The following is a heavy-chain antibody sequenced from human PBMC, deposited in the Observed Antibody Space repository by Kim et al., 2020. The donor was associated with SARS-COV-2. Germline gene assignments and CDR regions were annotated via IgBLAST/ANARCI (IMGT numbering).Heavy chain of an antibody. D-gene: IGHD2-2*01. CDR3: AKDDWVTTSLGGMDV. CDR2: ISYDQSKK. CDR1: GFTFHTYG. Sequence: GGSLRLSCVASGFTFHTYGMHWVRQAPGKGLEWLAVISYDQSKKDYADSVQGRFTISRDNSKSTLFLQMNSLRTEDTAMYYCAKDDWVTTSLGGMDVWGQGTSVTVS. V-gene: IGHV3-30*18. J-gene: IGHJ6*02.